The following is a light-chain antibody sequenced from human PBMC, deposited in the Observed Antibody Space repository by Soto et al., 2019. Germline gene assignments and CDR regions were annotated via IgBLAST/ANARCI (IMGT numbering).Light chain of an antibody. CDR1: RSLSSTS. CDR2: DVS. CDR3: QQYGRSPRS. Sequence: EIVLTQSPGTLSLSPGERAALSCRASRSLSSTSLAWYQQRPGQAPRLLIYDVSSRATGIPDRFSGSGYGTDFTLTINRLEADDFAVDYCQQYGRSPRSFGQGTKVEV. J-gene: IGKJ1*01. V-gene: IGKV3-20*01.